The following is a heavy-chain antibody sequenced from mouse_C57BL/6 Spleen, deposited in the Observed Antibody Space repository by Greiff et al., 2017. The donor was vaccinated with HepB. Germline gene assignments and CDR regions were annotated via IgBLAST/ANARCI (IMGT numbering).Heavy chain of an antibody. CDR3: SRNSDYCGSSAWFAD. Sequence: VQLVESGPGLVQPSQSLSITCTVSGFSLTSYGVHWVRQSPGKGLEWLGVIWSGGSTDYNAAFISSLSISKDNSTSQVFFKMNSLQADDTAIYYCSRNSDYCGSSAWFADWGQGTLVTVSA. CDR2: IWSGGST. CDR1: GFSLTSYG. V-gene: IGHV2-2*01. J-gene: IGHJ3*01. D-gene: IGHD1-1*01.